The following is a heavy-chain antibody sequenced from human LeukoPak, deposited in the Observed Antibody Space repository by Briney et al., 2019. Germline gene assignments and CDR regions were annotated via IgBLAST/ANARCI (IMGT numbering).Heavy chain of an antibody. Sequence: PSETLSLTCTVSGGSISSSSYSWGWIRQPPGKGLEWIGSTYYSGSTYYNPSLKSRVTISVDTSKNEFSLKLSSVTAADTAVYFCARSAYYGSGSYWDYYYYMDVWGKGTTVTVSS. CDR2: TYYSGST. V-gene: IGHV4-39*01. CDR3: ARSAYYGSGSYWDYYYYMDV. CDR1: GGSISSSSYS. J-gene: IGHJ6*03. D-gene: IGHD3-10*01.